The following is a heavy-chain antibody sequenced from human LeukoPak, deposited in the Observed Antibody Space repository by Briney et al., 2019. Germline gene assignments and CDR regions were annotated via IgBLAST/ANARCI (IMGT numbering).Heavy chain of an antibody. J-gene: IGHJ5*02. Sequence: SETLSLTCTVSGVSISTYYWSWIRQPPGEGLEWNGYMYYSGNSNYNPSLKSRVTISVDTSKNQFSLNLSSVTAADTAVYYCAIGKSSFGPWGQGILVTVSS. CDR1: GVSISTYY. V-gene: IGHV4-59*01. CDR3: AIGKSSFGP. CDR2: MYYSGNS.